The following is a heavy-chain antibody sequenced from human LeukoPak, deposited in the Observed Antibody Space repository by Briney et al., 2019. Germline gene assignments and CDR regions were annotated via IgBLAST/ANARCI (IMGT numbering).Heavy chain of an antibody. Sequence: PGGSLRLSCAASGFTFSSYAMSWVRQAPGKGLEWVSAISGSGGSTYYADSVKGRFTISRDNSKNTLYLQMNSLRAEDTAVYYCARDEVYCDYDYDSHDAFDIWGQGTLVTVSS. V-gene: IGHV3-23*01. J-gene: IGHJ3*02. CDR1: GFTFSSYA. D-gene: IGHD5-12*01. CDR3: ARDEVYCDYDYDSHDAFDI. CDR2: ISGSGGST.